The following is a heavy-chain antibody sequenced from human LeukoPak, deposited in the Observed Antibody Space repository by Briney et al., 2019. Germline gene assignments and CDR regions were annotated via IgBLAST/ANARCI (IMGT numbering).Heavy chain of an antibody. V-gene: IGHV4-34*01. CDR2: INHSGST. J-gene: IGHJ4*02. CDR3: ARGRTYSSSWYAHKKHTNYFDY. CDR1: GGSFSGYY. D-gene: IGHD6-13*01. Sequence: SETLSLTCAVYGGSFSGYYWSWIRQPPGKGLEWMGEINHSGSTNYNPSLKSRVTISVDTSKNQFSLKLSSVTAADTAVYYCARGRTYSSSWYAHKKHTNYFDYWGQRTLVTVSS.